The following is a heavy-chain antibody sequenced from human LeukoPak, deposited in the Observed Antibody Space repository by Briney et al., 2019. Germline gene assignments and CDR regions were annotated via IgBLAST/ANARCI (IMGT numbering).Heavy chain of an antibody. Sequence: ASVKVSCKASGYTFTSYAMNWVSQAPGQRLEWMGWINAGNGNTKYSQEFQGRVTMTSDTSISTTYMEPSRLRSDDTAVYYCARYGGDDWVYARYWGQGTLVTVSS. D-gene: IGHD5-12*01. CDR3: ARYGGDDWVYARY. CDR1: GYTFTSYA. V-gene: IGHV1-3*01. CDR2: INAGNGNT. J-gene: IGHJ4*02.